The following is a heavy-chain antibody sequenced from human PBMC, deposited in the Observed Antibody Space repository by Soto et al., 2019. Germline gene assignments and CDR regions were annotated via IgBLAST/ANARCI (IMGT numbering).Heavy chain of an antibody. Sequence: QVQLQESGPGLVKPSETLSLTCTVSGGSLNSSSHYWSWIRQPPGKGLEWIGYIHYFVSTKYNPSLESRVVISVDTSKNQFSLKVPSVTAADTAIYFCARGGSYVGFDSWGQGARVTVSS. CDR1: GGSLNSSSHY. J-gene: IGHJ4*02. CDR3: ARGGSYVGFDS. V-gene: IGHV4-61*01. D-gene: IGHD1-26*01. CDR2: IHYFVST.